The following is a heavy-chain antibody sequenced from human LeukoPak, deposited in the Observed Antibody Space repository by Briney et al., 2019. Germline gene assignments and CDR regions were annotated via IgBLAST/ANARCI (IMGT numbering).Heavy chain of an antibody. Sequence: GGSLGLSCAASGFIFSKYAMAWVRQTPEKGLEWVAAIGDSGDVTNYPASVKGRFTISRDFSKDMLYLQMNSLRAEDTAVYYCAKGRGLWFWDFDSWGQGTLVTVSS. J-gene: IGHJ4*02. CDR3: AKGRGLWFWDFDS. V-gene: IGHV3-23*01. D-gene: IGHD2-21*01. CDR2: IGDSGDVT. CDR1: GFIFSKYA.